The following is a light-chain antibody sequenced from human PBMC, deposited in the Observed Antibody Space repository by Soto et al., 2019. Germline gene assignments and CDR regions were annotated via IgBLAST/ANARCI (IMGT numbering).Light chain of an antibody. CDR2: EVS. Sequence: QSALTQPASVSGSPGQSITISCIGTSSDVGGYNFVSWYQQHPGKAPKLMIYEVSNRPSGVSTRFSGSKSGNTASLTISGLQAEDEADYYCFSSRSTGILLFGGGTKLTVL. CDR1: SSDVGGYNF. CDR3: FSSRSTGILL. V-gene: IGLV2-14*01. J-gene: IGLJ2*01.